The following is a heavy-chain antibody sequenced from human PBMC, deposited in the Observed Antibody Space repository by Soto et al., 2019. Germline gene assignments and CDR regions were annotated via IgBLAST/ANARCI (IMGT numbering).Heavy chain of an antibody. CDR2: ISGSGGST. J-gene: IGHJ4*02. Sequence: EVQLLESGGGLVQPGGSLRLSCAASGFTFSSYAMRWVRQAPGKGLEWVSAISGSGGSTYYAESVKGRFTISRDNSKTTLYLQMNSLRAEDLVVYYCARRGSGSYYDYWGQGTLVMVYS. CDR3: ARRGSGSYYDY. V-gene: IGHV3-23*01. D-gene: IGHD1-26*01. CDR1: GFTFSSYA.